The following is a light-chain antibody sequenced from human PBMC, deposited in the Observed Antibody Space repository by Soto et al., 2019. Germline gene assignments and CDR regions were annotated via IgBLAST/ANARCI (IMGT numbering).Light chain of an antibody. CDR2: GAS. CDR1: QSVGSSF. V-gene: IGKV3D-20*02. Sequence: EVVLTQSSRNLSLSPVKRATFSSGASQSVGSSFLARYQQKPGQAPRVLIYGASSRATGIPARFSCSGSGTDFTLTIGSLEPEDFGVYYCLQRSNSFSVGPGTKVDIK. J-gene: IGKJ3*01. CDR3: LQRSNSFS.